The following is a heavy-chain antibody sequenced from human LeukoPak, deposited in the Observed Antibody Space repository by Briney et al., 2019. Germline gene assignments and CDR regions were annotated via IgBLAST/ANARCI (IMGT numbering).Heavy chain of an antibody. D-gene: IGHD1-26*01. J-gene: IGHJ3*02. CDR2: INHSGST. V-gene: IGHV4-34*01. CDR3: ARGSRGGRPMWERLRVWAFDI. Sequence: KPSETLSLTCAVYGGSFSGYYWSWIRQPPGKGLEWIGEINHSGSTNYNPSLKSRVTISVDTSKNQFSLKLSSVTAADTAVYYCARGSRGGRPMWERLRVWAFDIWGQGTMVTVSS. CDR1: GGSFSGYY.